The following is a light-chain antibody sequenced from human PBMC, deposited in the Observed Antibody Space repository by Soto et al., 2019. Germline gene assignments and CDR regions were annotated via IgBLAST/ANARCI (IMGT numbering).Light chain of an antibody. Sequence: IQLTQSPSSLSASVGDRVTITCRASQGISSYLAWYQQKPGKAPKLLNYAASTLQSGVPSRFSGSVSGTDFALTTSSLQPEDFATYYCQQLKSYPPTFGQGTKVEIK. CDR3: QQLKSYPPT. V-gene: IGKV1-9*01. CDR2: AAS. CDR1: QGISSY. J-gene: IGKJ1*01.